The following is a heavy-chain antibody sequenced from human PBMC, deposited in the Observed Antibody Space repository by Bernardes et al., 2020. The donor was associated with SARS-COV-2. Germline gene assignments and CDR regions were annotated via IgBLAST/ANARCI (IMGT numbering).Heavy chain of an antibody. J-gene: IGHJ4*02. D-gene: IGHD6-19*01. CDR2: INSDGGTT. V-gene: IGHV3-74*01. Sequence: GGSLRLSCVASGFSVSSYWMHWVRQVPGEGLVWVSRINSDGGTTIYADSVKGRFTISRDNSKNTLYLQMNSLRAEDTAIYYCAKRVLAVAGKGSFDYWGQGTLVTVSS. CDR3: AKRVLAVAGKGSFDY. CDR1: GFSVSSYW.